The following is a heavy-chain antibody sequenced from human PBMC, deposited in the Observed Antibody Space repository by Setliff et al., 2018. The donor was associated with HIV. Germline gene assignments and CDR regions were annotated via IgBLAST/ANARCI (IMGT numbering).Heavy chain of an antibody. V-gene: IGHV3-21*01. J-gene: IGHJ4*02. Sequence: PGGSLRLSCAASGFTFSNAWMIWVRQAPGKGLEWVSSITSTSRYIDYADSVKGRFTISRDNAKNSLYLQMNSLRAEDTAVYYCARGGRPPSSIAVAAGLFDYWGQGTLVTVSS. D-gene: IGHD6-19*01. CDR1: GFTFSNAW. CDR3: ARGGRPPSSIAVAAGLFDY. CDR2: ITSTSRYI.